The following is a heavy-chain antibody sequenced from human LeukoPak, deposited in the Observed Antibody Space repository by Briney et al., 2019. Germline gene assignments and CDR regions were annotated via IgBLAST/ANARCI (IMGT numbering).Heavy chain of an antibody. V-gene: IGHV1-46*01. CDR1: GYTFTSYY. J-gene: IGHJ4*02. CDR3: ARAGEWSSIKYYFDY. Sequence: ASVKVSCKASGYTFTSYYMHWVRQAPGQGLEWMGIINPSGGSTSYAQKSQGRVTMTRDTSTSTVYMELSSLRSEDTAVYYCARAGEWSSIKYYFDYWGQGTLVTVSS. CDR2: INPSGGST. D-gene: IGHD3-3*01.